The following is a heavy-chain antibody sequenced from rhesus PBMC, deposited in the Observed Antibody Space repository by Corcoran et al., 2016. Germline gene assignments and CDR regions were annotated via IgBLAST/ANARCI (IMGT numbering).Heavy chain of an antibody. CDR2: ISSGGSN. V-gene: IGHV4S9*01. Sequence: QVQLQESGPGLVKPSETLSLTCAVSGGSIRDYYYWNWIPHPPGQGLEWIGHISSGGSNYLNPSLKSRVTISTDTSKNQFSLKLSSVTAADTAVYYCARRLATVTLSYFDYWGQGVLVTVSS. J-gene: IGHJ4*01. CDR1: GGSIRDYYY. D-gene: IGHD5-36*02. CDR3: ARRLATVTLSYFDY.